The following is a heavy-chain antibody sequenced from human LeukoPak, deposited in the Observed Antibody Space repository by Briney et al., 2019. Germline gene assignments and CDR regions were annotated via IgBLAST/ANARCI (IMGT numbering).Heavy chain of an antibody. J-gene: IGHJ4*02. V-gene: IGHV4-59*01. CDR1: GGSISNYF. Sequence: SETLSLTCTVSGGSISNYFWSWIRQSPGKGLEWIGHIYYTGSTNYNPSLKSRVTISVDTSKNQFSLKLSSVTAADTAVYYCARDTSSRYWGQGTLVTVSS. CDR3: ARDTSSRY. CDR2: IYYTGST. D-gene: IGHD2-2*01.